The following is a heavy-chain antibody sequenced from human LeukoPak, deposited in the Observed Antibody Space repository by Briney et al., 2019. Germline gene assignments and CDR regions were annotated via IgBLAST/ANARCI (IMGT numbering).Heavy chain of an antibody. V-gene: IGHV4-34*01. CDR2: INHSGST. CDR3: ARAPSTSNHFDY. CDR1: GGSFSGYY. D-gene: IGHD6-6*01. Sequence: SETLSLTCAVYGGSFSGYYWSWIRQPPGKGLEWIGEINHSGSTNYNPSLKSRVTMSVDTSKNQFSLNLSSVAAADTAVYYCARAPSTSNHFDYWGQGTLVTVSS. J-gene: IGHJ4*02.